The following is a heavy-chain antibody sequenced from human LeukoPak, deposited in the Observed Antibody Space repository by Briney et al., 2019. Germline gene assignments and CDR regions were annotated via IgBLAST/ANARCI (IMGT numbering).Heavy chain of an antibody. D-gene: IGHD5-18*01. CDR1: GLTFSSYA. J-gene: IGHJ4*02. V-gene: IGHV3-23*01. CDR2: ISGSGGST. Sequence: GGSLRLSCAASGLTFSSYAMSWVRQAPGKGLEWVSAISGSGGSTYYADSVKGRFTISRDNSKNTLYLQMNSLRAEDTAVYYCATGGYSYNPFYDYWGQGTLVTVSS. CDR3: ATGGYSYNPFYDY.